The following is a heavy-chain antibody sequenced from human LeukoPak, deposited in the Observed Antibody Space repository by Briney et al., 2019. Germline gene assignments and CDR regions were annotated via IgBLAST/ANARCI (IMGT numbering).Heavy chain of an antibody. J-gene: IGHJ4*02. CDR3: TTPGIAVAGFDY. Sequence: GGSLRLSCAVSGFTFGNAWMNWVRQAPGKGLEWVGRIKSKTDGGTTDYAAPVKGRFTISRDDSKNTLYLQMNSLKTEDTAVYYCTTPGIAVAGFDYWGQGTLVTVSS. CDR2: IKSKTDGGTT. V-gene: IGHV3-15*07. CDR1: GFTFGNAW. D-gene: IGHD6-19*01.